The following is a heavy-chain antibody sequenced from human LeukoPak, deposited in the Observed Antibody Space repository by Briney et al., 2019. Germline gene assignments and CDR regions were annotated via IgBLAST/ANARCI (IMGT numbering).Heavy chain of an antibody. D-gene: IGHD1-26*01. CDR1: GYTFAAYY. CDR3: AGLLLSGNYLDY. Sequence: SVKVSCKASGYTFAAYYIHWVRQAPGQGLEWMGWISPNSGGTNYAQKFQGRVTMTRDTSISTAYMELSRLRSDDTAVYYCAGLLLSGNYLDYWGQGTLVTVSS. CDR2: ISPNSGGT. J-gene: IGHJ4*02. V-gene: IGHV1-2*02.